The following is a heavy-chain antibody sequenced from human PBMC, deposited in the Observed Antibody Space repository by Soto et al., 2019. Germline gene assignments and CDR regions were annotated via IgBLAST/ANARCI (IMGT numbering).Heavy chain of an antibody. V-gene: IGHV4-31*03. D-gene: IGHD6-13*01. Sequence: PSETLSLTCTVSGGSISSGGYYWTWIRQHPGEGLEYIGYIYHSGSTYYNPSLKSRVTMSVDTSKNQFSLRLSSVTAADTAVYYCARVEIGQQYYGMDVWGQGTTVTVSS. CDR3: ARVEIGQQYYGMDV. CDR1: GGSISSGGYY. CDR2: IYHSGST. J-gene: IGHJ6*02.